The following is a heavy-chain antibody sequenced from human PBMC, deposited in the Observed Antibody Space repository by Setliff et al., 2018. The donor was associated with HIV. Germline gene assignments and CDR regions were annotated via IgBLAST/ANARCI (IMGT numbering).Heavy chain of an antibody. CDR2: ITPIFGTA. CDR1: GGTFSSYS. V-gene: IGHV1-69*13. J-gene: IGHJ4*02. CDR3: ATGSHGEGAADQ. Sequence: SVKVSCKTSGGTFSSYSISWVRQAPGQGLEWMGGITPIFGTANYAQKFQGRLTITADASTRTSYMELSSLRSEDAGVYFCATGSHGEGAADQWGLGTLVTVSS. D-gene: IGHD1-26*01.